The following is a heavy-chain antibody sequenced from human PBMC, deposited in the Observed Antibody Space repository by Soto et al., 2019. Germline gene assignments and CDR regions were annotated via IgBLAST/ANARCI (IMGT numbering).Heavy chain of an antibody. J-gene: IGHJ4*02. V-gene: IGHV1-8*01. CDR1: GYTFTNYD. D-gene: IGHD1-26*01. CDR2: MNPKSGYT. CDR3: ARVMGSVDY. Sequence: QVQLVQSGAEVKKPGTSVRISCKTSGYTFTNYDINWVRQAAGQGLEWMGWMNPKSGYTGSARKCQGIVTLTRDNSMTTAYMELSSLRSDDTAVYYCARVMGSVDYWGQGTLVTVSS.